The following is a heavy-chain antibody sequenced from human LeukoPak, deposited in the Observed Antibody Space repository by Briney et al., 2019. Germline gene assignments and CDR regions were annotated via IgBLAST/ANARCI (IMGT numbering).Heavy chain of an antibody. V-gene: IGHV4-39*07. J-gene: IGHJ3*02. Sequence: SETLSLTSTVSNGSISSSHSYWGWIRQPPGTGLEWIGSIYYIGSTYYNPSLKSRVTISIDTSTSKNQFSLKMRSVTAADTAVYYCARGPVGGATYYDGDAFDIWGQGTMVTVSS. CDR1: NGSISSSHSY. CDR2: IYYIGST. D-gene: IGHD1-26*01. CDR3: ARGPVGGATYYDGDAFDI.